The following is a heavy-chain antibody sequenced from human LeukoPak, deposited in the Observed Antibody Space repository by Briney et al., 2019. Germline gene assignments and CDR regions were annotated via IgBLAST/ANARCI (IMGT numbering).Heavy chain of an antibody. J-gene: IGHJ4*02. Sequence: GGSLRLSSAASGFTVSSNYMSWVRQAPGKGLEWVSVIYSGGSTYYADSVKGRFTISRDNSKNTLYLQMNSLRAEDTAVYYCARETHYDSSGYYYFDYWGQGTLVTVSS. D-gene: IGHD3-22*01. V-gene: IGHV3-66*02. CDR3: ARETHYDSSGYYYFDY. CDR1: GFTVSSNY. CDR2: IYSGGST.